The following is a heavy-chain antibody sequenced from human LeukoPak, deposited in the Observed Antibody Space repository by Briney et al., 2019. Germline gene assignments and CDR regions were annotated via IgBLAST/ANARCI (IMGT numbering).Heavy chain of an antibody. CDR3: ARDMISLWYYYYGMDV. Sequence: GESLKISCKGSGYSFTSYGISWVRQAPGQGLEWMGWISAYNGNTNYAQKLQGRVTMTTDTSTSTAYMELRSLRSDDTAVYYCARDMISLWYYYYGMDVWGQGTTVTVSS. CDR1: GYSFTSYG. D-gene: IGHD3-22*01. CDR2: ISAYNGNT. V-gene: IGHV1-18*01. J-gene: IGHJ6*02.